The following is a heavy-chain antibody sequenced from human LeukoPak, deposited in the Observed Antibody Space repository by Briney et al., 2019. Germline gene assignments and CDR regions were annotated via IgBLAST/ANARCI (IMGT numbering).Heavy chain of an antibody. J-gene: IGHJ5*02. V-gene: IGHV3-7*01. Sequence: LAGGSLRLSCAASGFSFSSYWMKWVRQDPGKGLEWVANIKRDGSEKYYVDSLKGRFTISRDNAKNSLYLQMNSLRAEDTAVYYCARRTEYDYGSGSLTWGQGTLVTVSS. CDR3: ARRTEYDYGSGSLT. CDR2: IKRDGSEK. CDR1: GFSFSSYW. D-gene: IGHD3-10*01.